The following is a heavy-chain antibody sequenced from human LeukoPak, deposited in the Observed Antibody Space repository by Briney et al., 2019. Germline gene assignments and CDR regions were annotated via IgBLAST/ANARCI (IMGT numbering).Heavy chain of an antibody. D-gene: IGHD3-22*01. CDR1: GGSFSSYY. V-gene: IGHV4-34*01. J-gene: IGHJ4*02. CDR3: ARVEKLLPPNY. CDR2: INHSGST. Sequence: SETLSLTCAVYGGSFSSYYWNWIRQPPGKGLEWIGEINHSGSTNYNPSLKSRVTISVDTSKNQFSLRLSPVTAVDTAVYYCARVEKLLPPNYWGQGTLVTVSS.